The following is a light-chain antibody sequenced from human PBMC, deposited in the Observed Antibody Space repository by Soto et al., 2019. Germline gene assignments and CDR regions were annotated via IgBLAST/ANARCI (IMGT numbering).Light chain of an antibody. CDR2: AAS. Sequence: DIQLTQSPSFLSASVGDRVTITCRASQDISSHLAWYQQKPGKAPKLLIYAASTLQSGVPSGFGGSGSGTEFTLTITSLPPEDCSTYYCQEVKTFPLTVGGGTKVETK. V-gene: IGKV1-9*01. J-gene: IGKJ4*01. CDR3: QEVKTFPLT. CDR1: QDISSH.